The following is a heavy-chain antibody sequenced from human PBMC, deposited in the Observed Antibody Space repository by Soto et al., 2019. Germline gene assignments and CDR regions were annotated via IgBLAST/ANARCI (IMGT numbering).Heavy chain of an antibody. CDR1: GGSFSGYY. D-gene: IGHD3-10*01. J-gene: IGHJ3*02. V-gene: IGHV4-34*01. CDR2: INHSGST. Sequence: LSLTCAVYGGSFSGYYWSWIRQPPGEGLEWIGEINHSGSTNYNPSLKSRVTISVDTSKNQFSLKLSSVTAADTAVYYCARGFGYDYGSGSYSPLAFDIWGQGTMVTVSS. CDR3: ARGFGYDYGSGSYSPLAFDI.